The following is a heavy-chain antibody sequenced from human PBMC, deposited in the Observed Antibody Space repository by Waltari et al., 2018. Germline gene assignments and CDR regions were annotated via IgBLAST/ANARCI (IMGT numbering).Heavy chain of an antibody. CDR3: ARRPLSGYSSSWEKYYFDY. Sequence: QLQLQESGPGLVKPSETLSLTCTVSGGSISSSSYYWGWIRQPPGKGLEWIGSIYYSGSTYYNPSLKSRVTISVDTSKNQFSLKLSSVTAADTAVYYCARRPLSGYSSSWEKYYFDYWGQGTLVTVSS. CDR1: GGSISSSSYY. V-gene: IGHV4-39*01. CDR2: IYYSGST. D-gene: IGHD6-13*01. J-gene: IGHJ4*02.